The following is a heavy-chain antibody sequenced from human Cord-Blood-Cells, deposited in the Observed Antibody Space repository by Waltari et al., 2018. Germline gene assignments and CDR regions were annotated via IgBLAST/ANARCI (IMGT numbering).Heavy chain of an antibody. CDR3: ARYNWDYYYYYMDV. V-gene: IGHV4-39*01. CDR2: IDYCGST. Sequence: QLQLQESGPGLVQPSETLSLTCTVSGGSISRSSYYWGWIRQPPGKGLEWSGSIDYCGSTYYNPSLKSRVTISVDTSKNQCSLKLSSVTAADTAVYYCARYNWDYYYYYMDVWGKGTTVTVSS. D-gene: IGHD1-20*01. J-gene: IGHJ6*03. CDR1: GGSISRSSYY.